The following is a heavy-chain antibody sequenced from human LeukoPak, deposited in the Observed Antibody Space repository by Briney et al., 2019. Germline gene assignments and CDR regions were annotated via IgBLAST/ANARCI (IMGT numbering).Heavy chain of an antibody. V-gene: IGHV3-11*01. J-gene: IGHJ3*02. CDR2: LSTSGDIM. D-gene: IGHD4-23*01. CDR1: GFIFSDYY. CDR3: ARGHYGGNPADAFDI. Sequence: GGSLRLSCAASGFIFSDYYMSWIRQAPGKGLEWVSYLSTSGDIMYYAGSVKGRFTISRDNAKNSLYLEMDSLRAEDTAVYYCARGHYGGNPADAFDIWSQGTMVTVS.